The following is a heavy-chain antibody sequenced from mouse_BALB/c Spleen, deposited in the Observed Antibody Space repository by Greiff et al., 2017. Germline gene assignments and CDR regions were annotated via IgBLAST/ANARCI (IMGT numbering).Heavy chain of an antibody. V-gene: IGHV14-3*02. CDR1: GFNIKDTY. Sequence: VQLQQSGAELVKPGASVKLSCTASGFNIKDTYMHWVKQRPEQGLEWIGRIDPANGNTKYDPKFQGKATITADTSSNTAYLQLSSLTSEDTAVYYCARFDYDGVYFDYWGQGTTLTVSS. CDR2: IDPANGNT. J-gene: IGHJ2*01. CDR3: ARFDYDGVYFDY. D-gene: IGHD2-4*01.